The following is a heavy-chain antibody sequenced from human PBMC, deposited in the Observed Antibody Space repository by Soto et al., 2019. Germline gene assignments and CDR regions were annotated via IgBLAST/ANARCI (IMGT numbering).Heavy chain of an antibody. J-gene: IGHJ3*02. CDR2: IRSKAYGGTT. V-gene: IGHV3-49*03. CDR1: GFTFGDYA. Sequence: GGSLRLSCTASGFTFGDYAMSWFRQAPGKGLEWVGFIRSKAYGGTTEYAASVKGRFTISRDDSKSIAYLQMNSLKTEDTAVYYCTRDRGITGTAPPDAFDIWGQGTMVTVS. CDR3: TRDRGITGTAPPDAFDI. D-gene: IGHD1-20*01.